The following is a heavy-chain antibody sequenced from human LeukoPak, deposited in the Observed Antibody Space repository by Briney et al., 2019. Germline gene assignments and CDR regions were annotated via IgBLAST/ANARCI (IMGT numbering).Heavy chain of an antibody. J-gene: IGHJ3*02. CDR3: AKIRYDSSGYPYWSSAFDI. D-gene: IGHD3-22*01. CDR1: GYTFTSYD. V-gene: IGHV1-8*01. Sequence: GASVKVSCKASGYTFTSYDINWVRQATGQGLEWMGWMNPNSGNTGYAQKFQGRVTMTRNTSISTAYMELSSLRSEDTAVYYCAKIRYDSSGYPYWSSAFDIWGQGTMVTVSS. CDR2: MNPNSGNT.